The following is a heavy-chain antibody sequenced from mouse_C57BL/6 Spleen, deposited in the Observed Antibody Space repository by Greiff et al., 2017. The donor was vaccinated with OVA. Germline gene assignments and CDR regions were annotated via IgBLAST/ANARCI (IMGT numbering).Heavy chain of an antibody. CDR2: IYPSDSET. CDR3: ARKGGSTTWYFDV. D-gene: IGHD1-1*01. CDR1: GYTFTSYW. V-gene: IGHV1-61*01. Sequence: VQLQQPGAALVRPGSSVKLSCKASGYTFTSYWMDWVKQRPGQGLEWIGNIYPSDSETHYNQKFKDKATLTVDKSTSTAYMQLSSLTSEDSAVYYCARKGGSTTWYFDVWGTETTVTVSS. J-gene: IGHJ1*03.